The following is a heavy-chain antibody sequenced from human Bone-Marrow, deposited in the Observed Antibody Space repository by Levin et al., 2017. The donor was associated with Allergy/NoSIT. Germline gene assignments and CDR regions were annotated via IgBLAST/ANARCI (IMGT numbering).Heavy chain of an antibody. D-gene: IGHD3-9*01. V-gene: IGHV3-30*18. J-gene: IGHJ4*02. CDR2: ISYDGSNK. CDR1: GFTFSSYG. CDR3: AKEGFFHVLRYFDWLLHSHFDY. Sequence: GGSLRLSCAASGFTFSSYGMHWVRQAPGKGLEWVAVISYDGSNKYYADSVKGRFTISRDNSKNTLYLQMNSLRAEDTAVYYCAKEGFFHVLRYFDWLLHSHFDYWGQGTLVTVSS.